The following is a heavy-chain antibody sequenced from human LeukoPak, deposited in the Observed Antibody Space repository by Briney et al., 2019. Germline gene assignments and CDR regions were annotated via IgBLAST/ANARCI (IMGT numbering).Heavy chain of an antibody. CDR1: GFTFSDYY. J-gene: IGHJ4*02. CDR2: ISSSGTTI. Sequence: PGGSLRLSCAASGFTFSDYYITWIRQAPGKGLEWVSYISSSGTTIYYADSVKGRFTISRDNAKNSLYLQMNSLRAEDTAVYYCARGWDDLAARGYYFDYWGQGTLVTVS. V-gene: IGHV3-11*04. D-gene: IGHD6-6*01. CDR3: ARGWDDLAARGYYFDY.